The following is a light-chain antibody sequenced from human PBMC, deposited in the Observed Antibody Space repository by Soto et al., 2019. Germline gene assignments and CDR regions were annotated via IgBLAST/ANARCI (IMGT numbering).Light chain of an antibody. J-gene: IGKJ3*01. V-gene: IGKV1-33*01. Sequence: DLQMTQSPSSLSASVGDRLTITCQASQEISNALSWYQEKPGKAPKLLIYDTSNLQAGVPPRFSGSRSGTDFTLTINNLQPEDIATYYCQQYYSLPFFGPGTRVQI. CDR2: DTS. CDR3: QQYYSLPF. CDR1: QEISNA.